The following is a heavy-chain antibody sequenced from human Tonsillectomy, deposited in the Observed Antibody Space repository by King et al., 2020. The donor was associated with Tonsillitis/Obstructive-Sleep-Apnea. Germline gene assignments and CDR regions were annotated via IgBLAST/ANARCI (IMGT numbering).Heavy chain of an antibody. CDR1: GYTFTGYY. D-gene: IGHD3-3*01. V-gene: IGHV1-2*04. CDR3: ARGSKDQNLGVVISLEY. Sequence: QLVQSGAEVKKPGASVKVSCKASGYTFTGYYMHWVRQAPGQGLEWMGWINPNSGGTNYAQKFQGWVTMTRETSTRTAYMELSRLRSDDTAVYYCARGSKDQNLGVVISLEYWGQGTLVTVTS. CDR2: INPNSGGT. J-gene: IGHJ4*02.